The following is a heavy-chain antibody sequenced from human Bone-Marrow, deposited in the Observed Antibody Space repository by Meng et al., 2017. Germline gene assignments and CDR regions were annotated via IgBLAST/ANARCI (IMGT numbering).Heavy chain of an antibody. CDR3: ARDIMTTPSSNDAFDI. CDR2: IKQDGSEK. J-gene: IGHJ3*02. D-gene: IGHD3-16*01. Sequence: GESLKISCAASGFTFSSYWMSWVRQAPGKGLEWVANIKQDGSEKYYVDSVKGRFTISRDNAKNSLYLQMNSLRAEDTAVYYCARDIMTTPSSNDAFDIWGQGTMVT. CDR1: GFTFSSYW. V-gene: IGHV3-7*03.